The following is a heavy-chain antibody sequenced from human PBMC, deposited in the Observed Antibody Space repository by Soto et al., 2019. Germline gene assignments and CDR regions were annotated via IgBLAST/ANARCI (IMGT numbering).Heavy chain of an antibody. J-gene: IGHJ4*02. V-gene: IGHV2-5*01. D-gene: IGHD3-3*01. CDR1: GFSLSTSGVG. CDR3: AHSGYDFWSGYYTDY. CDR2: IYLNDDK. Sequence: SGPTLVNPTQTLTLTCTFSGFSLSTSGVGVGWIRQPPGKALEWLALIYLNDDKRYSPALKSMLTITKDTSKNQVVLTMTNMDPVDTATYYCAHSGYDFWSGYYTDYWGQGTLVTVSS.